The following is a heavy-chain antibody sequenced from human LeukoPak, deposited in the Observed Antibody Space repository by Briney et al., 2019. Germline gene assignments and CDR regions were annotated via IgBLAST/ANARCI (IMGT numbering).Heavy chain of an antibody. CDR1: GFTFSSYS. V-gene: IGHV3-21*01. Sequence: PGGSLRLSCAASGFTFSSYSMNWVRQAPGKGLEWVSSISSGSTYIYYADSLKGRFTISRDNAKNSLYLQMNSLRAEDTAVYYCARDRVDVFDIWGQGTMVTVSS. CDR3: ARDRVDVFDI. CDR2: ISSGSTYI. J-gene: IGHJ3*02.